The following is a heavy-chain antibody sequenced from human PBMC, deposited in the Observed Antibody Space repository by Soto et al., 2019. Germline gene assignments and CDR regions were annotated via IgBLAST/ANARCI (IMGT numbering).Heavy chain of an antibody. CDR2: INGASNTT. V-gene: IGHV3-48*02. Sequence: DVQLVGSGGGLVQPGGSLRLSCVASGFPFSSYAMHWVRQAPGKGLEWISYINGASNTTFYADSVKGRFTVSRDNAKNSVYLQMSSLRHEDTAFYYCARDLSHWGQGMLVTVSS. CDR1: GFPFSSYA. J-gene: IGHJ4*02. CDR3: ARDLSH.